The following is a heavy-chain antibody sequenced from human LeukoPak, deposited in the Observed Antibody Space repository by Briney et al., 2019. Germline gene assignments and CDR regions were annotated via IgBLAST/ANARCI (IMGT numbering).Heavy chain of an antibody. J-gene: IGHJ4*02. CDR1: GFTFSSYG. CDR2: IRYDGSNK. D-gene: IGHD5-18*01. V-gene: IGHV3-30*02. CDR3: AKESGYSYGYAY. Sequence: HPGGSLRLSCAASGFTFSSYGMHWVRQAPGKGLEWVAFIRYDGSNKYYADSVKGRFTISRDNSKNTLYLQMNSLRAEDTAVYYCAKESGYSYGYAYWGQGALVTVSS.